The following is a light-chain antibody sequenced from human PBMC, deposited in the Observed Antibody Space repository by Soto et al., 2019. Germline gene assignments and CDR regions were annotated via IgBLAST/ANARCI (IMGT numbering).Light chain of an antibody. V-gene: IGLV2-14*01. CDR1: STDIGDYNF. J-gene: IGLJ1*01. CDR2: DVT. CDR3: SSFSGSSTPYV. Sequence: QSALTQPASVSGSPGQSITISCTGTSTDIGDYNFVSWYHQHPGKAPKVLIYDVTDRPSGVSSRFSGSKSGNTASLTISGLQAEDEADYYCSSFSGSSTPYVFGTGTKVTVL.